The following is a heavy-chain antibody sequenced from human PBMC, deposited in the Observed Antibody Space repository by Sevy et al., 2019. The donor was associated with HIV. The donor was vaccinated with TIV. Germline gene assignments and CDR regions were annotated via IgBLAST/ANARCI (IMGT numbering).Heavy chain of an antibody. J-gene: IGHJ4*02. CDR1: GFTVNDKY. CDR2: IFSSGST. Sequence: GGSLRLSCAISGFTVNDKYIIWVRQAPGKGLEWVSVIFSSGSTYYADSAKGQLTIARGNSKNTVNLQRNSVRAEDTAVYYWVSLLLSYGGGWSYFDYWGQGTLVTVSS. CDR3: VSLLLSYGGGWSYFDY. D-gene: IGHD6-19*01. V-gene: IGHV3-66*02.